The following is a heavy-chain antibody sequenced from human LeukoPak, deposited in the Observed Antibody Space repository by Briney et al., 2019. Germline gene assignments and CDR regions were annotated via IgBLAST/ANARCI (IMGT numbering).Heavy chain of an antibody. CDR2: IYYSGST. CDR1: GDSISSGDYY. J-gene: IGHJ4*02. CDR3: ARLYSYDYGDY. V-gene: IGHV4-30-4*07. D-gene: IGHD3-16*02. Sequence: SETLSLTCTVSGDSISSGDYYWSWIRQPAGKGLEWIGYIYYSGSTYYNPSLKSRVTISVDTSKNQFSLKLSSVTAADTAVYYCARLYSYDYGDYWGQGTLVTVSS.